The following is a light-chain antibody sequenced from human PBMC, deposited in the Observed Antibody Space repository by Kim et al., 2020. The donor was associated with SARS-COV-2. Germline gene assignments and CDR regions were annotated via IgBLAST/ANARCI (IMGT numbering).Light chain of an antibody. CDR1: SNSVGHEG. V-gene: IGLV10-54*04. CDR2: RNN. CDR3: SAWDSSLRVLV. Sequence: QAGLTQPPSVSKDLRQTVTLTCTGNSNSVGHEGAVWLQQHQGHPPKLLFYRNNNRPSGISERFSASRSGNTASLTITGLQPEDEADYYCSAWDSSLRVLVFGGGTQLTVL. J-gene: IGLJ3*02.